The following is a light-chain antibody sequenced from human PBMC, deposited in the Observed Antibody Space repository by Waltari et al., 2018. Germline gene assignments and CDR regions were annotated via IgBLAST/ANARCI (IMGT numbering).Light chain of an antibody. CDR1: QSISTW. J-gene: IGKJ1*01. CDR3: QQYHSSPGT. Sequence: DIQMTQSHSTLSASVGDRVTITCRASQSISTWLAWYQQKPGKAPNLLIYKASTLETGVPSRFSGSGSGTDFTLTISSLQPDDFATYYCQQYHSSPGTFGQGTKVEIK. V-gene: IGKV1-5*03. CDR2: KAS.